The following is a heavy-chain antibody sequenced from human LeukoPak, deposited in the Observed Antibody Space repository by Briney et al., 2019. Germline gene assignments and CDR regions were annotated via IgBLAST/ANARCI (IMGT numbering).Heavy chain of an antibody. Sequence: PGGSLRLSCAASGFTFSTYSMNWVRQAPGKGLEWVSSISSRSSYIYYADSGEGRFTISRDNAKNSLYLQMNSLRAEDTAVYYCARVIDLGGDHDAFDIWGQGTMVTVSS. CDR1: GFTFSTYS. J-gene: IGHJ3*02. V-gene: IGHV3-21*01. CDR3: ARVIDLGGDHDAFDI. CDR2: ISSRSSYI. D-gene: IGHD4-17*01.